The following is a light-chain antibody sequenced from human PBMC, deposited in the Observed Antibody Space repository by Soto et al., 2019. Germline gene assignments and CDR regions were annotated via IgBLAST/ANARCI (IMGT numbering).Light chain of an antibody. J-gene: IGKJ5*01. CDR2: KVS. Sequence: DVVVTQSPLSLPVTLGQAASISCRSSQSLVHRDGNNYLSWFRQMPGQSPRRLIYKVSNREAWVTARFRGSGSCTDFTLNISRVEAEDVGLYYGMQGSHWPPITFGQGTRLEIK. V-gene: IGKV2-30*02. CDR1: QSLVHRDGNNY. CDR3: MQGSHWPPIT.